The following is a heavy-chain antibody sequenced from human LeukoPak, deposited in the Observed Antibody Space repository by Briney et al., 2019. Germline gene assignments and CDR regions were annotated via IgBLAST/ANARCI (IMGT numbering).Heavy chain of an antibody. Sequence: GGSLRLSCAASAFTFSDSGMHWVRQASGKGLEWVGHVRSKANSYATAYAASVRGRFTISRDDSKNTAFLQMKSLKTDDTAVYYCTTVAMATTSGFDYWGQGTQVTVSS. CDR3: TTVAMATTSGFDY. CDR2: VRSKANSYAT. J-gene: IGHJ4*02. V-gene: IGHV3-73*01. D-gene: IGHD5-24*01. CDR1: AFTFSDSG.